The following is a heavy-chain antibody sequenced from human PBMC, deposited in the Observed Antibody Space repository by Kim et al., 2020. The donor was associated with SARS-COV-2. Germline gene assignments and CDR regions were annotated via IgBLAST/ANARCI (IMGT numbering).Heavy chain of an antibody. CDR1: GDTFSSYA. J-gene: IGHJ4*02. Sequence: SVKVSCKASGDTFSSYAISWVRQAPGQGLEWMGRIIPLLGIADYAQKFQGRVTITADKSTSTAYMELSSLRSEDTAVYYCASPAPHGRYGIRLEEYYFDYWGQGTLVTVSS. V-gene: IGHV1-69*04. D-gene: IGHD1-20*01. CDR3: ASPAPHGRYGIRLEEYYFDY. CDR2: IIPLLGIA.